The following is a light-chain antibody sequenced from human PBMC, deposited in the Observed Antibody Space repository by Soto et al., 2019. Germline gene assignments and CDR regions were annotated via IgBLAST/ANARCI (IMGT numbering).Light chain of an antibody. CDR1: QSIRDY. V-gene: IGKV1-39*01. CDR3: QQSYSLPVT. Sequence: DIQMTQSPSSLSASVGDRVAITCRATQSIRDYLNWYQQKPGKALKLLIYGASNLQSGVPSRFSGSGSGTDFTLTISGLQPEDFGIYYFQQSYSLPVTFGPGTKVDVK. J-gene: IGKJ3*01. CDR2: GAS.